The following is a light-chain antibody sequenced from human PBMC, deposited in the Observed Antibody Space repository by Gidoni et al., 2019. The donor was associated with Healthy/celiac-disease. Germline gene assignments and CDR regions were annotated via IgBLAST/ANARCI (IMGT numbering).Light chain of an antibody. J-gene: IGKJ1*01. V-gene: IGKV1-5*03. CDR1: QSISSW. CDR2: KAS. Sequence: DIQMTQSPSTMAASVGDRVTITCRASQSISSWLTWYQHKPGKAPTPLSYKASRLESGVPSRFSGSGSGTECTLTISSLHPDDFATYYCQQYNSYGTFGQGTKVEIK. CDR3: QQYNSYGT.